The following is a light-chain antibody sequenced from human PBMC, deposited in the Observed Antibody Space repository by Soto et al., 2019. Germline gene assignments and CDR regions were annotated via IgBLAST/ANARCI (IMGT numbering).Light chain of an antibody. Sequence: QPVLTQSPSASASLGASVKLTCTLSSGHSNYAIAWHQQQPEKGPRYLMRLNNDGSHSKGDGIPDRFSGSSSGAERYLIISSLQSDDEADYYCQTWGAGIRVFGGGTQLTVL. V-gene: IGLV4-69*02. J-gene: IGLJ2*01. CDR3: QTWGAGIRV. CDR1: SGHSNYA. CDR2: LNNDGSH.